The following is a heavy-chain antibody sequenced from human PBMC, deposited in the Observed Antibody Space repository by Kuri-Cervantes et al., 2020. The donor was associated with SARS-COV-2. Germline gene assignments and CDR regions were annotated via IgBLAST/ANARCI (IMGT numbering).Heavy chain of an antibody. J-gene: IGHJ6*02. Sequence: GGSLRLSCAASGFTFSSYAMHWVRQAPGKGLKWVAVISYDGSNKYYADSVKGQFTISRDNSKSTLYLQMNSLRDEDTAVYYCAREEEYALFGLVIGSNPMGVWSQGTTVTVSS. CDR2: ISYDGSNK. D-gene: IGHD3/OR15-3a*01. CDR3: AREEEYALFGLVIGSNPMGV. CDR1: GFTFSSYA. V-gene: IGHV3-30*04.